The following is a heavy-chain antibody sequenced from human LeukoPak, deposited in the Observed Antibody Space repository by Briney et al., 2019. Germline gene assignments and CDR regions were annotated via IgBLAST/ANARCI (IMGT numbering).Heavy chain of an antibody. CDR2: INHSGST. CDR3: ANEREWLSPFGPKAFYGMDV. J-gene: IGHJ6*02. D-gene: IGHD3-3*01. CDR1: GGSFSGYY. V-gene: IGHV4-34*01. Sequence: SETLSLTCAVYGGSFSGYYWSWIRQPPGKGLEWIGEINHSGSTNYNPSLKSRVTISVDMSKNQFSLKLSSVTAADTAVYYCANEREWLSPFGPKAFYGMDVRGQGTTVTVSS.